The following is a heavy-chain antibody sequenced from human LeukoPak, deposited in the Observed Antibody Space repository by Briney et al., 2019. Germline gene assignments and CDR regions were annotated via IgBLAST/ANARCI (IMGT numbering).Heavy chain of an antibody. D-gene: IGHD3-22*01. CDR3: ASDTRSYDTSGYYYFDS. CDR1: GASTTSYY. V-gene: IGHV4-59*01. CDR2: IYSDGTT. Sequence: SETLSLTCSVSGASTTSYYWNWIRQAPGKGLEWIGYIYSDGTTSYSPSLRSRVTISIDTSRNQFSLKLSSVTAADAAVYYCASDTRSYDTSGYYYFDSWGQGALVTASS. J-gene: IGHJ4*02.